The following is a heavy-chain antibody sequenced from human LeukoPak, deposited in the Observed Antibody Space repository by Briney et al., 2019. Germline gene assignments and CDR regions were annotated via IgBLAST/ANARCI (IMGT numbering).Heavy chain of an antibody. V-gene: IGHV4-34*01. CDR1: GGSFSGYY. J-gene: IGHJ4*02. CDR3: ARQGRTPRYCSSTSCRGYYFDY. D-gene: IGHD2-2*01. CDR2: INHSGST. Sequence: SETLSLTCAVYGGSFSGYYWSWIRQPPGKGLEWIGEINHSGSTNYNPSLKSRVTISVDTSKNQFSLKLSSVTAADTAVYYCARQGRTPRYCSSTSCRGYYFDYWGQGILVTVSS.